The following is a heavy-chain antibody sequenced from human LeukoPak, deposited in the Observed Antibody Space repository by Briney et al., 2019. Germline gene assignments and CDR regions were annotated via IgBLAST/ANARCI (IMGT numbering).Heavy chain of an antibody. Sequence: ASVKVSCKASGGTFSSYAISWVRQAPGQGLEWMGRIIPILGIANYAQKFQGRVTITADKSTSTAYMELSSLRSEDTAVYYCARGFGEYGMDVWGQGTTVTVSS. CDR1: GGTFSSYA. CDR2: IIPILGIA. D-gene: IGHD3-10*01. CDR3: ARGFGEYGMDV. V-gene: IGHV1-69*04. J-gene: IGHJ6*02.